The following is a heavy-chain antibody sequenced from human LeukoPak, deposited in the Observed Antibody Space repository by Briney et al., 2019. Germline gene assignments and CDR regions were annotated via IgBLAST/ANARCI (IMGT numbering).Heavy chain of an antibody. Sequence: KPSETLSLTCSVPGGSISSYYWSWIRQPPGKGLERIGYIYYSGSTKYNPSLKSRVTISVDMSKNQFSLKLSSVTAADTAVYYCAKDAPTVLILFDYWGQGTLVTVSS. CDR3: AKDAPTVLILFDY. CDR1: GGSISSYY. V-gene: IGHV4-59*12. CDR2: IYYSGST. J-gene: IGHJ4*02. D-gene: IGHD4-23*01.